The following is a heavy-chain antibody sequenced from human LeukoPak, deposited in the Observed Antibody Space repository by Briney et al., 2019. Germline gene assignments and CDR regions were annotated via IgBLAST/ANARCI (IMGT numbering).Heavy chain of an antibody. Sequence: PSETLSLTCTVSGGSISSSSYYWGWIRQPPGKGLEWIGSIYYSGSTYYNPSLKSRVTISVDTSKNQFSLKLSSMTAADTAVYYCARAVLYYYYGMDVWGQGTTVTVSS. CDR3: ARAVLYYYYGMDV. J-gene: IGHJ6*02. V-gene: IGHV4-39*07. CDR2: IYYSGST. CDR1: GGSISSSSYY. D-gene: IGHD1-14*01.